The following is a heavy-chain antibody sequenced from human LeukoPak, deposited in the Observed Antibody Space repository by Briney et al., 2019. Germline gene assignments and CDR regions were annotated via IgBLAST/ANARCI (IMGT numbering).Heavy chain of an antibody. D-gene: IGHD5-12*01. CDR2: ISYDGSNK. J-gene: IGHJ4*02. V-gene: IGHV3-30*04. CDR3: ASSDIVATILDC. CDR1: GFTFSSYA. Sequence: GRSLRLSCAASGFTFSSYAMHWVRQAPGKGLEWVAVISYDGSNKYYADSVKGRFTISRDNSKNTLYLQMNSLRAEDTAVYYCASSDIVATILDCWGQGTLVTVSS.